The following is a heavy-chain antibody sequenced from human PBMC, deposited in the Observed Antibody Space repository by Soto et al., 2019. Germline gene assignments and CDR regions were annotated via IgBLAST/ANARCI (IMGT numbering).Heavy chain of an antibody. Sequence: QVQLQQWGAGLLKPSETLSLTCAVYGGSFSGYYWSWIRQPPGKGLEWIGEINHSGSTNYNPSLKSRVTISVDTSKNQFSLKLSSVTAADTAVYYCARDRRYSSGWHYYYYYGMDVWGQGTTVTVSS. CDR3: ARDRRYSSGWHYYYYYGMDV. CDR2: INHSGST. J-gene: IGHJ6*02. V-gene: IGHV4-34*01. CDR1: GGSFSGYY. D-gene: IGHD6-19*01.